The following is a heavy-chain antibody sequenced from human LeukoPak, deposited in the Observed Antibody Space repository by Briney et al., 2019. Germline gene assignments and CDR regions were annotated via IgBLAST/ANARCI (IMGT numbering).Heavy chain of an antibody. CDR1: GFTFSSYS. D-gene: IGHD6-19*01. J-gene: IGHJ4*02. V-gene: IGHV3-48*01. CDR2: ISSSSSTI. CDR3: ARISSGWYIDY. Sequence: PGGSLRLSCAASGFTFSSYSMNWVRQAPGKGLEWVSYISSSSSTIYYADFVKGRFTISRDNAKNSLYLQMNSLRAEDTAVYYCARISSGWYIDYWGQGTLVTVSS.